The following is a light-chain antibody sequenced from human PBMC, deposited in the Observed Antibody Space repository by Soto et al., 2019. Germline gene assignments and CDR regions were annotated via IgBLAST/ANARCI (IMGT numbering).Light chain of an antibody. CDR3: QQYNTWWT. V-gene: IGKV3-15*01. J-gene: IGKJ1*01. Sequence: EIVMTQSPATLSVSPGERATLSCRASQSVSNNLAWYQQKPGQAPRLLIYGTSTRATGIPARFSGSGSGTDFTLTISSLQTDDFAFYYCQQYNTWWTFGQGTRVEIK. CDR1: QSVSNN. CDR2: GTS.